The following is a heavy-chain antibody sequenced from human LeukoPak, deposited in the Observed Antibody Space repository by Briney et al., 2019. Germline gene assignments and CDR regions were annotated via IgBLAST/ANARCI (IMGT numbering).Heavy chain of an antibody. J-gene: IGHJ3*02. D-gene: IGHD6-6*01. CDR3: ASTTDIAARPDDAFDI. CDR2: IYPGDSDT. V-gene: IGHV5-51*01. Sequence: GESLKISCKGSGYGFTSYWIGWVRQMPGKGLEWMGIIYPGDSDTRYSPSFQGQVTISADKSISTAYLQWSSLKASDTAMYYCASTTDIAARPDDAFDIWGQGTMVTVSS. CDR1: GYGFTSYW.